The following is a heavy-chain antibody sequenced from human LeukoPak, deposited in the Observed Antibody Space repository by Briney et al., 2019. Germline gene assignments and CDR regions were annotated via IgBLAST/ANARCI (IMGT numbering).Heavy chain of an antibody. CDR3: ARATAMVITFDY. D-gene: IGHD5-18*01. Sequence: ASVKVSCKASGYTFTSYAMHWVRQAPGQRLEWMGWINAGNGNTKYSQKFQGRVTITRDTSASTAYMELSSLRSDDTAVYYCARATAMVITFDYWGQGTLVTVSS. J-gene: IGHJ4*02. CDR1: GYTFTSYA. V-gene: IGHV1-3*01. CDR2: INAGNGNT.